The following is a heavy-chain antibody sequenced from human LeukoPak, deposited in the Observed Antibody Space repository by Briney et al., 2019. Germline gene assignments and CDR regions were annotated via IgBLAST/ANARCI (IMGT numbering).Heavy chain of an antibody. J-gene: IGHJ6*02. CDR3: ARPYTTIAPYGMDV. CDR2: ISYDGSNK. V-gene: IGHV3-30-3*01. CDR1: GFTFSSYA. D-gene: IGHD2-2*02. Sequence: GGPLRLSCAASGFTFSSYAMHWVRQAPGKGLEWVAVISYDGSNKYYADSVKGRFTISRDNSKNTLYLQMNSLRAEDTAVYYCARPYTTIAPYGMDVWGQGTTVTVSS.